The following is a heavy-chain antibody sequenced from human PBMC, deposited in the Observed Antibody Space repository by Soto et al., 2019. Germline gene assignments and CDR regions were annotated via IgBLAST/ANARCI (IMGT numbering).Heavy chain of an antibody. CDR1: GFTFSSYG. CDR3: AKALGELSPESYDH. J-gene: IGHJ4*02. V-gene: IGHV3-30*18. D-gene: IGHD3-16*02. Sequence: QVQLAESGGGVVQPGRSLRLSCAASGFTFSSYGMHWVRQAPGKALEWVAIISYDGSNQYYADSVKGRVTISRDNSKNTLSLQMNSLGPEDTAVYYCAKALGELSPESYDHWGQGVLVTVSS. CDR2: ISYDGSNQ.